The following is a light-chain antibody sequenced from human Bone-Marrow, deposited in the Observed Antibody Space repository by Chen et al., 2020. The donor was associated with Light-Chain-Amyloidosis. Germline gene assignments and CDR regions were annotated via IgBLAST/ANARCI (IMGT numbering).Light chain of an antibody. J-gene: IGKJ3*01. Sequence: DIVMTQSPDSLAVSLGERATINCKSSPSVLYSSNNKNYLAWYQQKPGQPPKLLIYWASTRESGVPYRFSGSGSGTDFTLTISSLQAEDVAVYYCQQYYRTPRFTFGPGTKVDIK. CDR3: QQYYRTPRFT. CDR2: WAS. V-gene: IGKV4-1*01. CDR1: PSVLYSSNNKNY.